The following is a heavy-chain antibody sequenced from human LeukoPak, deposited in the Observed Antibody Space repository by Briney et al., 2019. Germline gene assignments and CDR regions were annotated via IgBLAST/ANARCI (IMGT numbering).Heavy chain of an antibody. V-gene: IGHV4-61*08. Sequence: SETLSLTCAVSGGSISSGGYSWSWIRQPPGKGLEWIGYIYYSGSTYYNPSLKSRVTISVDTSKNQFSLKLSSVTATDTAVYYCARAEEMATSYDAFDIWGQGTMVTVSS. CDR1: GGSISSGGYS. CDR3: ARAEEMATSYDAFDI. CDR2: IYYSGST. J-gene: IGHJ3*02. D-gene: IGHD5-24*01.